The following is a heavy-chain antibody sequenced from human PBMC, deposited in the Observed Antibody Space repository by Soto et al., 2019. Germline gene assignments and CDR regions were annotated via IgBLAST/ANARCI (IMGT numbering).Heavy chain of an antibody. D-gene: IGHD6-19*01. CDR1: GFSLSSTRMA. J-gene: IGHJ4*02. CDR2: IYWDDDK. V-gene: IGHV2-5*02. CDR3: AHIVVAGLGYYFDY. Sequence: QITLKESGPTLVKPTQPLTLTCTFSGFSLSSTRMAVGWIRQPPGKALEWLALIYWDDDKRYSPFLKSRLTITQDTSKNQVVLTMSNMVPVDTARYYCAHIVVAGLGYYFDYWGQGTLVTVSS.